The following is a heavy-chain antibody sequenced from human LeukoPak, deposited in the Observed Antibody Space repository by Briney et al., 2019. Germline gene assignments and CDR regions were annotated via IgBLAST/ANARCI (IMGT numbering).Heavy chain of an antibody. D-gene: IGHD6-19*01. CDR2: ISYSGST. CDR1: GGSISSSAYY. CDR3: ARVHIAVAHRDFDY. V-gene: IGHV4-39*07. Sequence: SETLSLSCTVSGGSISSSAYYWGWIRRPPGKGLEWIGTISYSGSTYYNPSLKSRVTISVDTSKSQFSLKLSSVTAADTAVYYCARVHIAVAHRDFDYWGQGTLVTVSS. J-gene: IGHJ4*02.